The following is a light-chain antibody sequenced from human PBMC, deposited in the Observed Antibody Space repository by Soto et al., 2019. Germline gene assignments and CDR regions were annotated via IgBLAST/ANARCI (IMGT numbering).Light chain of an antibody. Sequence: ETVLTQSPATLSLSPGERATLSCRASQNIRDYLIWYQQKPDQAPRLLIYDASSRATGVPARFSGSGFGTDFTLTINNLEPEDFAVYYCQQRGNWPLTFGGGTKVEI. CDR1: QNIRDY. CDR3: QQRGNWPLT. V-gene: IGKV3-11*01. J-gene: IGKJ4*01. CDR2: DAS.